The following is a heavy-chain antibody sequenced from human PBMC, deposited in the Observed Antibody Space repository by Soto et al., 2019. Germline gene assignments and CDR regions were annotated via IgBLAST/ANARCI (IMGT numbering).Heavy chain of an antibody. D-gene: IGHD3-22*01. Sequence: PGGSLRLSCAASGFTFSSYGMHWVRQAPGKGLEWVAVISYDGSNKYYADSVKGRFTISRDNSKNTLYLQMNSLRAEDTAVYYCAKGPNYYDSSGTEYYYYGMDVWGQGPTVTGS. CDR1: GFTFSSYG. J-gene: IGHJ6*02. CDR3: AKGPNYYDSSGTEYYYYGMDV. CDR2: ISYDGSNK. V-gene: IGHV3-30*18.